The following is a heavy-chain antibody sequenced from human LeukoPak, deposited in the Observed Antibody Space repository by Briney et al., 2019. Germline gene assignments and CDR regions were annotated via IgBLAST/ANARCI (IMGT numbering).Heavy chain of an antibody. CDR1: GFTISSYW. CDR2: INPAGSVT. J-gene: IGHJ4*02. D-gene: IGHD3-16*01. Sequence: QPGGSLRLSCSASGFTISSYWMHWVRHAPGKGLVWVSRINPAGSVTNHADSVRGRFTISRDTATNTLYLEMNSLRAEDTAVYYFSRDFVGAEDYWGQGTLVTVSS. V-gene: IGHV3-74*01. CDR3: SRDFVGAEDY.